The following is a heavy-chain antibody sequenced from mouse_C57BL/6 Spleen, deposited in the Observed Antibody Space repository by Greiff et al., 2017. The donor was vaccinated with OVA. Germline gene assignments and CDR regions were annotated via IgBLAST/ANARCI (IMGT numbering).Heavy chain of an antibody. CDR1: GFSLSTFGMG. J-gene: IGHJ4*01. D-gene: IGHD4-1*02. Sequence: QVTLKESGPGILQPSQTLSLTCSFSGFSLSTFGMGVGWIRPPSGKGLEWLARIWWDDDKYYNPALKSRLTISKDTSKNQVFLKIANVDTADTATYYCARSQLGNYAMDYWGQGTSVTASS. CDR2: IWWDDDK. V-gene: IGHV8-8*01. CDR3: ARSQLGNYAMDY.